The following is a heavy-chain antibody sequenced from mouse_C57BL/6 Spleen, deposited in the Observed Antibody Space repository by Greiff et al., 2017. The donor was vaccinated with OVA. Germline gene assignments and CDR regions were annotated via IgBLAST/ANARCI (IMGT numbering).Heavy chain of an antibody. CDR2: INPNYGTT. CDR1: GYSFTDYN. Sequence: EVKLMESGPELVKPGASVKISCKASGYSFTDYNMNWVKQSNGKSLEWIGVINPNYGTTSYNQKFKGKATLTVDQSSSTAYMQLNSLTSEDSAVYYCARRGNYYGSSYGGWYFDVWGTGTTVTVSS. D-gene: IGHD1-1*01. CDR3: ARRGNYYGSSYGGWYFDV. J-gene: IGHJ1*03. V-gene: IGHV1-39*01.